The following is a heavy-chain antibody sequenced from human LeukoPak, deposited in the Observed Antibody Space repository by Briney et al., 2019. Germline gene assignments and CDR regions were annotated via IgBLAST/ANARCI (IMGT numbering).Heavy chain of an antibody. CDR3: ATDWLYRLEK. D-gene: IGHD4-11*01. J-gene: IGHJ4*02. CDR2: ITSDGRDT. CDR1: GFSLSPSW. V-gene: IGHV3-74*01. Sequence: GGSLRLSCAASGFSLSPSWMNWVRQAPGKGLVWVSRITSDGRDTVYADSVKGRFTISRDNARNTVYLQMDGLRAEGSAVYFCATDWLYRLEKWGQGALVTVSS.